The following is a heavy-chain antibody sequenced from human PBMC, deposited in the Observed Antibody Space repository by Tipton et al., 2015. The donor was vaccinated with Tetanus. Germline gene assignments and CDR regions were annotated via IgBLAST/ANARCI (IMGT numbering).Heavy chain of an antibody. V-gene: IGHV4-34*01. CDR3: AILPTRWLAPRGAP. CDR1: GGSSSSFY. CDR2: INHRGAT. D-gene: IGHD6-19*01. Sequence: TLSLTCAVYGGSSSSFYWSWIRQTPGKGLERIGEINHRGATSYNPSLKRRSTMSVDTSKNQFSLNLTSVTAADTAMYYCAILPTRWLAPRGAPWGQGILVTVSS. J-gene: IGHJ5*02.